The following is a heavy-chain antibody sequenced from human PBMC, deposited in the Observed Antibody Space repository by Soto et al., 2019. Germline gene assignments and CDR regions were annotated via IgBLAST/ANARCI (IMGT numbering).Heavy chain of an antibody. CDR3: ARFRAYYDSSCTYGMDV. V-gene: IGHV1-46*01. Sequence: ASVKVSCKASGYTFTSYYMHWVRQAPGQGLEWMGIINPSGGSTSYAQKFQGRVTMTRDTSTSTVYMELSSLRSEDTAVYYCARFRAYYDSSCTYGMDVWGQGTTVTVPS. CDR2: INPSGGST. J-gene: IGHJ6*02. D-gene: IGHD3-22*01. CDR1: GYTFTSYY.